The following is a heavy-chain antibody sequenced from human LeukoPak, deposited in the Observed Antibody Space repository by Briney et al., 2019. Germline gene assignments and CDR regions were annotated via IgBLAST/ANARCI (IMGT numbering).Heavy chain of an antibody. CDR1: GGSISSYY. Sequence: SETLSLTCTVSGGSISSYYWSWIRQPPGKGLEWIGCIYYSGSTNYNPSLKSRVTISVDTSKNQFSLKLSSVTAADTAVYYCARGIAARPPSWYFDYWGQGTLVTVSS. CDR2: IYYSGST. CDR3: ARGIAARPPSWYFDY. V-gene: IGHV4-59*01. D-gene: IGHD6-6*01. J-gene: IGHJ4*02.